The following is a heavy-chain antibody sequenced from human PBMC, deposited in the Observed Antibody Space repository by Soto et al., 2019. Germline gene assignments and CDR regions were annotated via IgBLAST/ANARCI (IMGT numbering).Heavy chain of an antibody. D-gene: IGHD1-26*01. Sequence: PGGSLRLSCAISGFPVSSNYLSWVRQAPGKGLEWVSVHYSGGSTYYADSVQGRFTISRDKSNNTLYLQMRRVRAEDTAVYFCARHRHPRGTVGATSPLDPWSQGTQVTVSS. V-gene: IGHV3-53*01. CDR3: ARHRHPRGTVGATSPLDP. CDR1: GFPVSSNY. CDR2: HYSGGST. J-gene: IGHJ5*02.